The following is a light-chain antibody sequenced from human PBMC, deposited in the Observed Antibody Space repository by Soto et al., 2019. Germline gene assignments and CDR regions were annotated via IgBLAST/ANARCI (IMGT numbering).Light chain of an antibody. Sequence: EIVMTQSPATLSVSPGERVTLSCRASQSVRSNLAWYQQKPGQDARVLISGASTRGIGIPDRFSGSGSGTEFTLTISSLQSGDFAVYYCQHYNNLWGFGGGTKVEIK. J-gene: IGKJ4*01. CDR2: GAS. CDR1: QSVRSN. CDR3: QHYNNLWG. V-gene: IGKV3-15*01.